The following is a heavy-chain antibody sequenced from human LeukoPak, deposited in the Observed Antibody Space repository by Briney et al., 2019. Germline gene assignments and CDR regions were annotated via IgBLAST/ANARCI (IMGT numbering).Heavy chain of an antibody. CDR3: ARDVGGYNYGYSLDY. CDR2: IYYSGST. J-gene: IGHJ4*02. Sequence: SETLSLTCTVSGXSISSYYWSWIRQPPGKGLEWIGYIYYSGSTNYNPSLKSRVTISVDTSKNQFSLKLSSVTAADTAVYYCARDVGGYNYGYSLDYWGQGTLVSVSS. CDR1: GXSISSYY. V-gene: IGHV4-59*12. D-gene: IGHD5-18*01.